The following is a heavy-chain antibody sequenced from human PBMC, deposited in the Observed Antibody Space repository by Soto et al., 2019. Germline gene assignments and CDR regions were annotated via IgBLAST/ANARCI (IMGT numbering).Heavy chain of an antibody. J-gene: IGHJ5*02. Sequence: SENLSLTCTVTGNSITSDYRRWLRQPPGKGLERTGYIYYSGSTNYNPSLKSRVTITVDTSKNQFSLKLSSVTAADTAVYYCARSMGLYCSGGSCYGGDWCDPWGQGTLVTVS. CDR1: GNSITSDY. V-gene: IGHV4-59*01. D-gene: IGHD2-15*01. CDR3: ARSMGLYCSGGSCYGGDWCDP. CDR2: IYYSGST.